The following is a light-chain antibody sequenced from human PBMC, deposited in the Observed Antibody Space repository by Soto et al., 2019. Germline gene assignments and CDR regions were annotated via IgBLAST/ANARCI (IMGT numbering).Light chain of an antibody. CDR3: SSYTSSRTRV. CDR2: GVT. V-gene: IGLV2-8*01. CDR1: GSDIGAYNF. J-gene: IGLJ3*02. Sequence: QSALAQPPSASGSPGQSVTISCTGSGSDIGAYNFVSWYQQHPGKAPKLMIFGVTERPSGVPDRFSGSKSGNTASLTVSGLQADDEAVYYCSSYTSSRTRVFGGGTKVTVL.